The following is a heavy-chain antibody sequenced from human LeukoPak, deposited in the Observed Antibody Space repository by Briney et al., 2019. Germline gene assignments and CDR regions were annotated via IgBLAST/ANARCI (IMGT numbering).Heavy chain of an antibody. V-gene: IGHV3-7*01. D-gene: IGHD3-10*01. J-gene: IGHJ4*02. CDR3: ARGGYRGSGSYYPRSIDY. CDR1: GFTFSSYW. CDR2: IKQDGSEK. Sequence: GGSLRLSCAASGFTFSSYWMSWVRQAPGKGLEWVANIKQDGSEKYYVDSVKGRFTISRDNAKNSLYLQMNSLRAEDTAVYYCARGGYRGSGSYYPRSIDYWGQGTLVTVSS.